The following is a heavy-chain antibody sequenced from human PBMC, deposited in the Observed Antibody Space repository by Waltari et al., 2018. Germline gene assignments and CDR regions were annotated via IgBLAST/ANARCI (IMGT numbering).Heavy chain of an antibody. CDR2: MHPSGRP. J-gene: IGHJ4*02. CDR3: ARGPDHAKTGY. Sequence: QVQLQQWGAGLLKPSETLSLTCAVYGGSFSGYYGSWIRQPPGKGLEWIGEMHPSGRPYYNPSLQSRVTILVDTSKNQLSLKLSSVTAADTAVYYCARGPDHAKTGYWGQGTLVTVSS. V-gene: IGHV4-34*01. CDR1: GGSFSGYY.